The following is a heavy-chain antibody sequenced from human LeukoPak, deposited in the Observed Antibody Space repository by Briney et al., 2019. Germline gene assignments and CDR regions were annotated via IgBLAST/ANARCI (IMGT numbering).Heavy chain of an antibody. CDR2: ISVSGST. V-gene: IGHV3-23*01. Sequence: GRSLRLACAASGVTFTNYAMTWFLQAQGHGWNCVSGISVSGSTYYADSVKGRFTISRDNSKNTLYLQMNGLRAEDTAVYYCAKEGRSYGYYFDCWGQGTLVTVSS. D-gene: IGHD5-18*01. CDR3: AKEGRSYGYYFDC. CDR1: GVTFTNYA. J-gene: IGHJ4*02.